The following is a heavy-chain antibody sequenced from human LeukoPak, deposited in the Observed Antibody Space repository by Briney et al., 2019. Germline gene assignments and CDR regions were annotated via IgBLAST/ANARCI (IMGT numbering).Heavy chain of an antibody. Sequence: SQTLSLTCTVSGGSISSGSYYWSWIRQPAGKGLGWIGRIYTSGSTNYNPSLKSRVTISVDTSKNQFSLKLSSVTAADTAVYYCARVSPMQWLVPPLLGHYYYYYMDVWGKGTTVTISS. V-gene: IGHV4-61*02. J-gene: IGHJ6*03. CDR2: IYTSGST. CDR1: GGSISSGSYY. D-gene: IGHD6-19*01. CDR3: ARVSPMQWLVPPLLGHYYYYYMDV.